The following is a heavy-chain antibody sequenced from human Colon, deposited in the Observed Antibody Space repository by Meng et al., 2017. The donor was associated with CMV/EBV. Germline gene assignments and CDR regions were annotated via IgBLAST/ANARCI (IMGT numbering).Heavy chain of an antibody. J-gene: IGHJ6*02. V-gene: IGHV1-46*01. Sequence: ASVKVSCKASGYTFTSYYMHWVRQAPGQGLEWMGIINPSGGSTSYAQKFQGRVTMTRDTSTSTVYMELSSLRSEDTAVYYCARDLHKAGLNFHHYYSYYGMDVWGQGTTVTVSS. CDR3: ARDLHKAGLNFHHYYSYYGMDV. CDR2: INPSGGST. CDR1: GYTFTSYY. D-gene: IGHD4-11*01.